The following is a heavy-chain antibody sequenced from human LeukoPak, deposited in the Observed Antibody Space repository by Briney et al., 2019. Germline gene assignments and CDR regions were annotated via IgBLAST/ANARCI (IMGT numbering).Heavy chain of an antibody. V-gene: IGHV1-46*01. CDR2: INPSAGST. Sequence: GGSLRLSCAASGFTFSSYAMHWVRQAPGQGPEWMGVINPSAGSTTYSQKFQGRVTMTRDMSTSTVYMELSSLRSEDTAVYYCAREGASRSYPIDYWGQGTLVTVSS. D-gene: IGHD3-10*01. CDR3: AREGASRSYPIDY. CDR1: GFTFSSYA. J-gene: IGHJ4*02.